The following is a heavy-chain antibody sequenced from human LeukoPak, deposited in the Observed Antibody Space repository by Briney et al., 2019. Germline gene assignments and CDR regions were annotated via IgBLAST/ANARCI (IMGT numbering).Heavy chain of an antibody. CDR2: INHSGST. D-gene: IGHD5-18*01. J-gene: IGHJ6*04. CDR3: ARERGVDTAIYYYYYGMDV. V-gene: IGHV4-34*01. CDR1: GGSFSGYY. Sequence: PSETLSLTCAVYGGSFSGYYWSWIRQPPGEGLEWIGEINHSGSTNYNPSLKSRVTISVDTSKNQFSLKLSSVTAADTAVYYCARERGVDTAIYYYYYGMDVWGKGTTVTVSS.